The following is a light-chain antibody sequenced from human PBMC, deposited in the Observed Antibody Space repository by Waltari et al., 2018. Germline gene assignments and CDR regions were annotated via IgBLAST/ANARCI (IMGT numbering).Light chain of an antibody. CDR2: DVN. V-gene: IGLV2-11*01. J-gene: IGLJ2*01. CDR1: SGYVGGYNF. CDR3: CSYAGSYTLI. Sequence: QSALTQPRPVSASPGQSVTISCTLTSGYVGGYNFVSWYQHHPGKAPKVLIYDVNERPSGVPDRFSGSKSGNTASLTISGLQPEDEADYYCCSYAGSYTLIFGGGTKLTVL.